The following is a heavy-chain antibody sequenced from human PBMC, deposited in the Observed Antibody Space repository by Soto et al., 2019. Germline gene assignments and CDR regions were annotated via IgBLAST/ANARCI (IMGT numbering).Heavy chain of an antibody. CDR2: INHSGST. Sequence: SETLSLTCAVYGGSFRAYYWSWIRQPPGKGLKWIGEINHSGSTNYNPSLKSRVTISVDTSKNQFSLKLSSVTAADTAVYYCARWRGNPVLPDATTDKCLDPSGQGILV. CDR1: GGSFRAYY. V-gene: IGHV4-34*01. CDR3: ARWRGNPVLPDATTDKCLDP. D-gene: IGHD2-2*01. J-gene: IGHJ5*02.